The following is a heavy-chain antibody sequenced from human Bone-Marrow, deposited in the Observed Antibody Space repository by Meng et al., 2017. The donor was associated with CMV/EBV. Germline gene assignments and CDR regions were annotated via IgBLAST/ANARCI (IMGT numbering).Heavy chain of an antibody. CDR3: GSLRTRE. J-gene: IGHJ4*02. Sequence: GESLKISCTPSGCAFSDYYMNWNRQAPGKGLEWVSYISSSGSTRYHADSVKGRFTISRDNAKNSLYLQMNSLRAEDTAINYCGSLRTREWGQGTLVTVSS. CDR2: ISSSGSTR. D-gene: IGHD5-24*01. V-gene: IGHV3-11*01. CDR1: GCAFSDYY.